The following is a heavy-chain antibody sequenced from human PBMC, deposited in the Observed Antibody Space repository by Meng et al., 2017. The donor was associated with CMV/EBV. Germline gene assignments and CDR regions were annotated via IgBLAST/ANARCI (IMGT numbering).Heavy chain of an antibody. CDR1: GFTFSSYW. CDR2: INRDGSST. CDR3: ARRSVPPMYYEFWSGSGGGFDP. J-gene: IGHJ5*02. D-gene: IGHD3-3*01. Sequence: GGSLRLSCAASGFTFSSYWMHWVRQAPGKGLVWVSRINRDGSSTSYADPVKGRFTISRDNAKNTLYLQMNSLRAEDTAVYYCARRSVPPMYYEFWSGSGGGFDPWGQGTLVTVSS. V-gene: IGHV3-74*01.